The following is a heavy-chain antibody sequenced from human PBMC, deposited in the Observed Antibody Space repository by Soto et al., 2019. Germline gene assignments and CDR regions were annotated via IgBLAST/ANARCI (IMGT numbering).Heavy chain of an antibody. CDR3: ARGYYDILTGYPRYYGMDV. Sequence: QVQLVESGGGVVQPGRSLRLSCAASGFTFSSYGMHWVRQAPGKGLEWVAVIWYDGSNKYYADSVKGRFTISRDNSKNTLYLQMNSLRAEDTAVYYCARGYYDILTGYPRYYGMDVWGQGTTVTVSS. D-gene: IGHD3-9*01. CDR2: IWYDGSNK. V-gene: IGHV3-33*01. CDR1: GFTFSSYG. J-gene: IGHJ6*02.